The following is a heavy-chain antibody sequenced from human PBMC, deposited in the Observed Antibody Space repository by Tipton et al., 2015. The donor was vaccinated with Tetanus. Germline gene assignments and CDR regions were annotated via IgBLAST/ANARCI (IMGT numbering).Heavy chain of an antibody. J-gene: IGHJ3*01. D-gene: IGHD5-18*01. CDR3: VKEAYSSGYAPVLHK. CDR2: IGINGET. V-gene: IGHV3-64D*08. Sequence: SLRLSCSVSGFSFSDSPMHWVRQAPGGGLEYVSAIGINGETHLADSVKGRFTISRDNSKNALYLQMSSLRAEDTAVYYSVKEAYSSGYAPVLHKWGQGTVVTVSS. CDR1: GFSFSDSP.